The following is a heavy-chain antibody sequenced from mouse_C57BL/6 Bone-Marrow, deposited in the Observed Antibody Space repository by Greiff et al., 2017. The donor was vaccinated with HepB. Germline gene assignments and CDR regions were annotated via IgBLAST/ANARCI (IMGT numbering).Heavy chain of an antibody. CDR2: ISNGGGST. CDR1: GFTFSDYY. J-gene: IGHJ3*01. V-gene: IGHV5-12*01. Sequence: VQLKESGGGLVQPGGSLKLSCAASGFTFSDYYMYWVRQTPEKRLEWVAYISNGGGSTYYPDTVKGRFTISRDNAKNTLYLQMSRLKSEDTAMYYCARQPWFAYWGQGTLVTVSA. CDR3: ARQPWFAY.